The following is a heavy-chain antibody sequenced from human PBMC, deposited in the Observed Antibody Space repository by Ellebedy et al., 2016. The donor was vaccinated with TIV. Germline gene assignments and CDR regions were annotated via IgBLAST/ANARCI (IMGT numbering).Heavy chain of an antibody. Sequence: ASVKVSXXASGYTFTSYGISWVRQAPGQGLEWMGWISAYNGNTNYAQKLQGRVTMTTDTSTSTAYMELRSLRSDDTAVYYCARAPITMVRGVPMYYYGMDVWGQGTTVTVPS. J-gene: IGHJ6*02. CDR3: ARAPITMVRGVPMYYYGMDV. CDR1: GYTFTSYG. CDR2: ISAYNGNT. D-gene: IGHD3-10*01. V-gene: IGHV1-18*04.